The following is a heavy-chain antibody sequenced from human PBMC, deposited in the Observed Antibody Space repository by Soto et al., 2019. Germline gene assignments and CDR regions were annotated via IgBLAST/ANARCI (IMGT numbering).Heavy chain of an antibody. D-gene: IGHD1-1*01. Sequence: QVQLVQSGAEVMQPGSSVRVSCKASGGTFSTSAISWVRQAPGQGLEWMGGIIPIFGTADYAQKFQGRVTITADESTSTAYMELSSLRSEDTAVYFCARDXXRVRXGXXYXYAMDVWGQGTTVTVSS. CDR3: ARDXXRVRXGXXYXYAMDV. CDR2: IIPIFGTA. V-gene: IGHV1-69*12. J-gene: IGHJ6*02. CDR1: GGTFSTSA.